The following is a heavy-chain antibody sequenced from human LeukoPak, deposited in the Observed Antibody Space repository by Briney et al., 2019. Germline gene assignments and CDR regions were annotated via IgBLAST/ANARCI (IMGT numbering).Heavy chain of an antibody. D-gene: IGHD2-2*01. J-gene: IGHJ6*03. Sequence: SETLSLTCTVSGGSISGYFWSRILQPPGKGPEWIGYIYSTGTTNYSPSLSSRVTISVDTSKNQLSLNLRFVTATDTAVYHCARHNPPPTGFCSGTSCFMSGSQYFYMDVRGKGTSVTVS. CDR2: IYSTGTT. V-gene: IGHV4-4*09. CDR3: ARHNPPPTGFCSGTSCFMSGSQYFYMDV. CDR1: GGSISGYF.